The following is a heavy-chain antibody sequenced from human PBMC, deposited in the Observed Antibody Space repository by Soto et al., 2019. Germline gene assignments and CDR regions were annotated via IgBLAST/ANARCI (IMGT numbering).Heavy chain of an antibody. V-gene: IGHV4-4*07. J-gene: IGHJ4*02. D-gene: IGHD3-3*01. CDR1: GGSISNYY. CDR2: IDTSGST. CDR3: ARGGQDFWSGPFDY. Sequence: SETLSLTCTVSGGSISNYYCNWIRQPAGKGLEWIGRIDTSGSTNYNPSLKSRVTMSVDTSKQEFSLKLSSVTAADTALYYCARGGQDFWSGPFDYWGRGALVTV.